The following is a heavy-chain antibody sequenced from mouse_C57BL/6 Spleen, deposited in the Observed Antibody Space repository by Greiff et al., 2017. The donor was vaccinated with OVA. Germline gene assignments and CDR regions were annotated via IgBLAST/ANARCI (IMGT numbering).Heavy chain of an antibody. D-gene: IGHD2-3*01. V-gene: IGHV14-4*01. J-gene: IGHJ4*01. CDR3: IYDGYYAGAMDY. Sequence: EVQLQQSGAELVRPGASVKLSCTASGFNIKDDYMHWVKQRPEQGLEWIGWIDPENGDTEYASKFQGKATITADTSSNTAYLQLSSLTSEDTAVYYCIYDGYYAGAMDYWGQGTSVTVSS. CDR2: IDPENGDT. CDR1: GFNIKDDY.